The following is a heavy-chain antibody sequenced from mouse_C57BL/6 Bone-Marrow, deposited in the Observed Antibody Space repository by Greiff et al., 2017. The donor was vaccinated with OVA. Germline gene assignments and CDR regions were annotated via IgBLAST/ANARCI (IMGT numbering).Heavy chain of an antibody. Sequence: ESGPELVKPGASVKISCKASGYAFSSSWMNWVKPRPGKGLEWIGRIYPGDGDTNYNGTFTGKATLTADKSSSTAYMQLSSLTSEDSAVYFCARHEDGYYASYFDYWGQGTTLTVSS. J-gene: IGHJ2*01. V-gene: IGHV1-82*01. CDR2: IYPGDGDT. D-gene: IGHD2-3*01. CDR1: GYAFSSSW. CDR3: ARHEDGYYASYFDY.